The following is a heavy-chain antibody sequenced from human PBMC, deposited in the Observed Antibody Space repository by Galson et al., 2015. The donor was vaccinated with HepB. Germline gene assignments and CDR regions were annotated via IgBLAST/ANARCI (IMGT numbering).Heavy chain of an antibody. Sequence: SLRLSCAASGFTFSSYAMHWVRQAPGKGLEWVAVISYDGSNKYYADSVKGRFTISRDNSKNTLYLQMNSLRAEDTAVYYCARDQEGWVDFWTGPYGMDVWGQGTTVTVSS. V-gene: IGHV3-30-3*01. D-gene: IGHD3-3*01. CDR3: ARDQEGWVDFWTGPYGMDV. CDR1: GFTFSSYA. J-gene: IGHJ6*02. CDR2: ISYDGSNK.